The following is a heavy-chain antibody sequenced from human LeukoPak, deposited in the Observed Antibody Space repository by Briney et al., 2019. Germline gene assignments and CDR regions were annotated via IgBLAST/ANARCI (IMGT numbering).Heavy chain of an antibody. CDR1: GGSISSYY. Sequence: PSETLSLTCTVSGGSISSYYWSWIRQPPGKGLEWIGYIYYSGNTNYNPSLKSRVTISVDTSVNQFSLKLSSVTAADTAVYYCAGVRSYSAYYWGQGTLVTVSS. J-gene: IGHJ4*02. CDR3: AGVRSYSAYY. CDR2: IYYSGNT. D-gene: IGHD1-26*01. V-gene: IGHV4-59*12.